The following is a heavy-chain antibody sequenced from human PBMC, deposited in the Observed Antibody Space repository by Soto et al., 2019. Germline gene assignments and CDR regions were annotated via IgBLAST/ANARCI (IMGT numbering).Heavy chain of an antibody. CDR3: AREREREYSSSTDYYFHS. D-gene: IGHD6-6*01. CDR2: IIPIFGTA. CDR1: GGTFSSYA. Sequence: GSSVKVSCKASGGTFSSYAISWVRQAPGQGLEWMGGIIPIFGTANYAQKFQGRVTITADKSTSTAYMELSSLRSEDTAVYYCAREREREYSSSTDYYFHSWGQGIVVTVSS. J-gene: IGHJ4*02. V-gene: IGHV1-69*06.